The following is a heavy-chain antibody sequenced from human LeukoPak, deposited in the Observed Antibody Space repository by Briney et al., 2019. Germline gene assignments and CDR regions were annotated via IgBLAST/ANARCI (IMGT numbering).Heavy chain of an antibody. J-gene: IGHJ5*02. CDR3: ARQGADCGGDCYTNWFDP. CDR1: GGSISSSSYY. D-gene: IGHD2-21*02. Sequence: PSETLSLTCTVSGGSISSSSYYWGWIRQPPGKGLEWIGSIYHSGSTYYNPSLKSRVTISVDTSKNQFSLKLSSVTAADSAVYYCARQGADCGGDCYTNWFDPWGQGTLVTVSS. CDR2: IYHSGST. V-gene: IGHV4-39*01.